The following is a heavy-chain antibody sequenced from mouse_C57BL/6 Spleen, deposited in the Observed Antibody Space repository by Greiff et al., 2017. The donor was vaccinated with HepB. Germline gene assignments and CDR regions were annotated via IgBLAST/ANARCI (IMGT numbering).Heavy chain of an antibody. CDR1: GYAFTNYL. V-gene: IGHV1-54*01. D-gene: IGHD3-3*01. Sequence: EQSGAELVRPGTSVKVSCKASGYAFTNYLIEWVKQRPGQGLEWIGVINPGSGGTNYNEKFKGKATLTADKSSSTAYMQLSSLTSEDSAVYFCARARAGTKDYWGQGTTLTVSS. CDR2: INPGSGGT. CDR3: ARARAGTKDY. J-gene: IGHJ2*01.